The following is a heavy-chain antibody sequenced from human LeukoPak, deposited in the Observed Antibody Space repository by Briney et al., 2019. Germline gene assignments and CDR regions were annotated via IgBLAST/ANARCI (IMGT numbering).Heavy chain of an antibody. D-gene: IGHD3-10*01. CDR1: GFTFSSYA. CDR2: ISGSGSTT. V-gene: IGHV3-23*01. J-gene: IGHJ6*03. Sequence: PGGSLRLSCAASGFTFSSYAMNWVRQAPGKGLEWVSAISGSGSTTYYADSVKGRFTISRDNAKNSLYLQMNSLRAEDTAVYYCASQTMVRGVTSLNLYYYYYYMDVWGKGTTVTISS. CDR3: ASQTMVRGVTSLNLYYYYYYMDV.